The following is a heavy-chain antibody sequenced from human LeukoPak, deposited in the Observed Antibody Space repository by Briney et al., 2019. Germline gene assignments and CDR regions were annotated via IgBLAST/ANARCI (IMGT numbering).Heavy chain of an antibody. CDR2: INRNGNT. D-gene: IGHD1-26*01. CDR3: ARDENSGTH. Sequence: SETLSLTCAISDESFSGYYWGWIRQPPGKGLELIGEINRNGNTDYNPSLKSRVSMSIDTSKNQFSLKLISVTAADTAVYYCARDENSGTHWGQGTLVTVSS. CDR1: DESFSGYY. J-gene: IGHJ4*02. V-gene: IGHV4-34*01.